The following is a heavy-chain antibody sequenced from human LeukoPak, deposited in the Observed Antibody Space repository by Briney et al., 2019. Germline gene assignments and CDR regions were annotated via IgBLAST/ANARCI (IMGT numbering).Heavy chain of an antibody. CDR1: GXSISSGDYY. V-gene: IGHV4-61*08. J-gene: IGHJ5*02. CDR2: ISYSGNA. D-gene: IGHD3-10*01. Sequence: SETLSLTCTVSGXSISSGDYYWSWIRQPPGKGLEWIGYISYSGNADYNPSLKSRVTISVDTSKNQFSLKLISVTAADTAVYHCARSEAPLVRGVIMVNWFDPWGQGTLVTVSS. CDR3: ARSEAPLVRGVIMVNWFDP.